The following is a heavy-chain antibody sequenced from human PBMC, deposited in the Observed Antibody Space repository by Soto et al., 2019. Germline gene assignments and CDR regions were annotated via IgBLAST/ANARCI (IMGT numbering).Heavy chain of an antibody. Sequence: QVHLVESGGGVVQPGRSLRLSCAASGFTFSNNVMHWVRQAPGKGLEWMGVISYEGSEKYYACSVKGRFTISRDNSKNTLYLQMDTLRAEDTAIYYCVKDKGAAAGFDYWGQGILVTVSS. V-gene: IGHV3-30*18. CDR3: VKDKGAAAGFDY. J-gene: IGHJ4*02. CDR1: GFTFSNNV. D-gene: IGHD6-13*01. CDR2: ISYEGSEK.